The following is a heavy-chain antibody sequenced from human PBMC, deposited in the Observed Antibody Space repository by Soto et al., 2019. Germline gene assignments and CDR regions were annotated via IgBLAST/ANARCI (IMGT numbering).Heavy chain of an antibody. V-gene: IGHV3-74*01. Sequence: EVQLVESGGGVVQPGGSLRLSCEASGFTFNNYWVHWVRQPPGKGLVWVSRINTDGSWTNYADSVKGRFTMSRNNAKNTLYLQMNSLKDADTAVYYCARAPDCGGGSCYSEHRYYGMDVWGQGATVTVSS. D-gene: IGHD2-15*01. J-gene: IGHJ6*02. CDR1: GFTFNNYW. CDR3: ARAPDCGGGSCYSEHRYYGMDV. CDR2: INTDGSWT.